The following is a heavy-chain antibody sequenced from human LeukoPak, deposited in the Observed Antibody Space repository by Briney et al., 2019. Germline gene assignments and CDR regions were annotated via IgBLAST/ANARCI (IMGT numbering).Heavy chain of an antibody. CDR1: GVSYNNYA. CDR3: ARDHRGFYYGSGSYYYLDV. Sequence: SSVKFSCKASGVSYNNYAITWVRQATGQGLEWVGGILPAFGTSHYAQRFQGRVTITADESTGTTYMELSSLRSEDTAVYYCARDHRGFYYGSGSYYYLDVWGKGNTVTVYS. V-gene: IGHV1-69*01. D-gene: IGHD3-10*01. J-gene: IGHJ6*03. CDR2: ILPAFGTS.